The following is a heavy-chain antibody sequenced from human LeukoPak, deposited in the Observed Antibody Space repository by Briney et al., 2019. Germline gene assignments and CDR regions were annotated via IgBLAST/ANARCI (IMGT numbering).Heavy chain of an antibody. V-gene: IGHV3-21*01. CDR2: ISSSSSYI. CDR1: GFTFSSYS. D-gene: IGHD3-22*01. CDR3: ARGFDYYDSSGYYYGGVGNDY. J-gene: IGHJ4*02. Sequence: GGSLRLSCAASGFTFSSYSMNWVRQAPGKGLEWVSSISSSSSYIYYADSVKGRFTISRDNAKNSLYLQMNSLRAEDTAVYYCARGFDYYDSSGYYYGGVGNDYWGQGTLVTVSS.